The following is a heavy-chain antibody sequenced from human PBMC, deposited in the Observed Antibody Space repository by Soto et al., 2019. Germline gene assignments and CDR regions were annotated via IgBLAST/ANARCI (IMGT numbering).Heavy chain of an antibody. D-gene: IGHD3-22*01. CDR3: LTDPYYDTSGLYFVEYFHH. J-gene: IGHJ1*01. Sequence: VGSLRLSCAASGFTFSNAWMSWVRQAPGKGLEWVGRIKSKTDGGTTDYPAPAKGRFTVSRDDSRNTVYLQMNSLKTEDTAVYYCLTDPYYDTSGLYFVEYFHHWGQGTLVTVSS. V-gene: IGHV3-15*01. CDR1: GFTFSNAW. CDR2: IKSKTDGGTT.